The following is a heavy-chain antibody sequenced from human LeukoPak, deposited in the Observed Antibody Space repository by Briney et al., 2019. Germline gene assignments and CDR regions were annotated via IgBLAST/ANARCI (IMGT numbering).Heavy chain of an antibody. Sequence: RASETLSLTCTVSGGSISSYYGTWVRQPAGKGLEWIGRIYTSGTINYNPSLKSRAIISVDKSKNQFSVQLTSVTAADTAVYYCARCQRATGGANWLDPWGQGILVTVSS. CDR3: ARCQRATGGANWLDP. J-gene: IGHJ5*02. CDR2: IYTSGTI. D-gene: IGHD3-10*01. CDR1: GGSISSYY. V-gene: IGHV4-4*07.